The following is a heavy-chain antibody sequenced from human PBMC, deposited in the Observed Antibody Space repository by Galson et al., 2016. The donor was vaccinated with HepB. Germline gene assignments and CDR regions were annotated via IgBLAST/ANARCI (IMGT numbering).Heavy chain of an antibody. Sequence: SVKVSCKASGYTFTNYYMHWVRQAPGQGLEWMGVMNPSGGTTSYAQKFQGRVTMTRDTSTPTVYMELSRLRFQDTAVYYCVRGIILPSLQQVGPLPNFDSWGQGTLVTVYS. CDR2: MNPSGGTT. J-gene: IGHJ4*02. CDR1: GYTFTNYY. V-gene: IGHV1-46*01. CDR3: VRGIILPSLQQVGPLPNFDS. D-gene: IGHD6-13*01.